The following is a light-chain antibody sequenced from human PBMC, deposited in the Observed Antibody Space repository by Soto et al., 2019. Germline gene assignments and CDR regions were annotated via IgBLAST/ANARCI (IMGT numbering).Light chain of an antibody. CDR3: SSFTSSTTVV. CDR2: DVT. J-gene: IGLJ2*01. Sequence: QSALTQPASVSASPGQSISISCTGTSSDIGGYNFVSWYQQHPGKAPKLMIYDVTNRPSGVSDRFSGSKSGNTASLTISGLQAEDEADYYCSSFTSSTTVVFGGGTKVTVL. CDR1: SSDIGGYNF. V-gene: IGLV2-14*03.